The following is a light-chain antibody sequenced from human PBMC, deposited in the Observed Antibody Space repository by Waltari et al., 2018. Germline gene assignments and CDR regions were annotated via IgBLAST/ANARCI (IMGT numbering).Light chain of an antibody. J-gene: IGKJ5*01. CDR3: QQYYSYPPIT. Sequence: AIRITQSPSSPSASTGDRVTITCRASQGISSYLAWYQQKPGKAPKLLIYAASTLQSGVPSRFSGSGSGTDFTLTISCLQSEDFATYYCQQYYSYPPITFGQGTRLEIK. V-gene: IGKV1-8*01. CDR2: AAS. CDR1: QGISSY.